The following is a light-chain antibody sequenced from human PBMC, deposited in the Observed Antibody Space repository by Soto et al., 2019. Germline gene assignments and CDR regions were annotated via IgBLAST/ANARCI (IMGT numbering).Light chain of an antibody. V-gene: IGKV3-11*01. Sequence: EIVLTQSPATLSLSPGERATLSCRASQSVSSSLGWYQQKPGQAPRLLIYDASNRATGIPARFSGSGSGTDFTLTISSLEPEDFAVYYCQQRSNWPTFGPGTKVDFK. CDR1: QSVSSS. J-gene: IGKJ3*01. CDR3: QQRSNWPT. CDR2: DAS.